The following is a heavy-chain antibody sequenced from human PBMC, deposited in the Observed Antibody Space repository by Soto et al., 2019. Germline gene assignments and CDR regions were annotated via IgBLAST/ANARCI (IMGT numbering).Heavy chain of an antibody. D-gene: IGHD5-18*01. V-gene: IGHV1-46*01. CDR2: INSSGGST. CDR1: GYTLSRYN. Sequence: ASVKVSCKASGYTLSRYNMHWVRQAPGQGLEWMGIINSSGGSTTYAQKFQGRVTMTRDTSTNTLYMELSSLRSDDTAIYYCARQWQIQLWSFDYWGQGTLVTVSS. J-gene: IGHJ4*02. CDR3: ARQWQIQLWSFDY.